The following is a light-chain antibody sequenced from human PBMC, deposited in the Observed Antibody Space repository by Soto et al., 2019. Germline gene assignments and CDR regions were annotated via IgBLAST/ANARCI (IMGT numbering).Light chain of an antibody. CDR2: GAS. J-gene: IGKJ4*01. Sequence: IQMTQSPSSLSASVGDRVTITCRASQSISSYLNWYQQKPGKAPKVLISGASSLQSGVPLRFSGSGSGTDFTLTISSLQSEDFASYYCQQSHSTPLTFGGGTKVDIK. V-gene: IGKV1-39*01. CDR1: QSISSY. CDR3: QQSHSTPLT.